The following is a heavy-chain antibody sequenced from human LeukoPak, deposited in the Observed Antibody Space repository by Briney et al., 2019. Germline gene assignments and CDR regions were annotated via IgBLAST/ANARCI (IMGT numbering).Heavy chain of an antibody. Sequence: PGRSLRLSCAASGFTFSSYAMHWVRQAPGKGLEWVAVISYDGSNKYYADSVKGRFTISRDNSKNTLYLQMNSLRAEDTAVYYCARAVSRRIDFDYWGQGTLVTVSS. CDR3: ARAVSRRIDFDY. D-gene: IGHD4-17*01. V-gene: IGHV3-30*04. CDR2: ISYDGSNK. CDR1: GFTFSSYA. J-gene: IGHJ4*02.